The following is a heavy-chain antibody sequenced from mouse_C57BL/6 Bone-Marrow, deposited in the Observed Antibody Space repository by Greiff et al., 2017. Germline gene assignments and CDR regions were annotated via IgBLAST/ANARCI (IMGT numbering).Heavy chain of an antibody. J-gene: IGHJ2*01. D-gene: IGHD2-1*01. Sequence: VQLQQSGAELVKPGASVKLSCTASGFNIKDYYMHWVKQRTEQGLEWIGRIDPEDGETKYAPKFQGKATITADTSSNTAYLQLSSLTSAATAVDYSTRSYGTYNFDYWGQGTTLTVSS. CDR3: TRSYGTYNFDY. CDR2: IDPEDGET. CDR1: GFNIKDYY. V-gene: IGHV14-2*01.